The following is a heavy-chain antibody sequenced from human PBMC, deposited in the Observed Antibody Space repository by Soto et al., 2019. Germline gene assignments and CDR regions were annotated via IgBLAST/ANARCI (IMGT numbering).Heavy chain of an antibody. D-gene: IGHD1-26*01. CDR1: GFTFSNAW. CDR3: TTEESGSYSDYYYGMDV. CDR2: IKSKTDGGTT. V-gene: IGHV3-15*01. J-gene: IGHJ6*02. Sequence: PGGSLRLSCAASGFTFSNAWMSWVRQAPGKGLEWVGRIKSKTDGGTTDYAAPVKGRFTISRDDSKNTLYLQMNSLKTEDTAVYYCTTEESGSYSDYYYGMDVWGQGTTGTV.